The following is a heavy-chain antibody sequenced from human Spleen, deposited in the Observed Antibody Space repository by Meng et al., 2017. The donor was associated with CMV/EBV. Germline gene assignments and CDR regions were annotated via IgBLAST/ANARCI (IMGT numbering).Heavy chain of an antibody. CDR2: IYHSGST. CDR3: ARVVTALWGYYFDY. J-gene: IGHJ4*02. Sequence: QVQLQESGPGLVKPSGTLSLTCGVSGVSISSNIRWTWVRQPPGKGLEWIGEIYHSGSTNYNPSLKSRVTISVDKSKNQFSLKLSSVTAADTAVYYCARVVTALWGYYFDYWGQGTLVTVSS. V-gene: IGHV4-4*02. CDR1: GVSISSNIR. D-gene: IGHD2-21*02.